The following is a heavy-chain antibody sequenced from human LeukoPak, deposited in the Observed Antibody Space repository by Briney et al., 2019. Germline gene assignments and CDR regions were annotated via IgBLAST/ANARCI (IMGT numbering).Heavy chain of an antibody. CDR3: ARHLAVAANFDY. CDR2: INHSGST. CDR1: GGSFSGYY. J-gene: IGHJ4*02. V-gene: IGHV4-34*01. Sequence: SETLSLTCAVYGGSFSGYYWSWIRQPPGKGLEWIGEINHSGSTNYNPSLKSRVTLSVDTSKNQFSLKLSSVTAADTAVYYCARHLAVAANFDYCGQGTLVTVSS. D-gene: IGHD6-19*01.